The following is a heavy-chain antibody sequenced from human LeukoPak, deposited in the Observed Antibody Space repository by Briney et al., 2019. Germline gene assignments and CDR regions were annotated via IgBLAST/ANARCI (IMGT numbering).Heavy chain of an antibody. Sequence: GEALEISCQCSGCIFTSYWIGWVRPMPGKALEWMGIIYPGDSDSRYSPSFQGQVTISADKSISTAYLQWSSLKASDTAMYYCARRSGSGGSDYWGQGTLVTVSS. CDR1: GCIFTSYW. J-gene: IGHJ4*02. CDR3: ARRSGSGGSDY. CDR2: IYPGDSDS. V-gene: IGHV5-51*01. D-gene: IGHD3-10*01.